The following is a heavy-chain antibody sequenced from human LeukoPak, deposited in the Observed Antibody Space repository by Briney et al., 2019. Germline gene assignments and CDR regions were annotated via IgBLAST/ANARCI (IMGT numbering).Heavy chain of an antibody. CDR2: ISSSGSTI. Sequence: GGSLRLSCAASGFTFSDYYMSWIRQAPGKGLEWVSYISSSGSTIYYADSVKGRFTISRDNAKNSLYLQMNSLRVEDTAVYYCARSRGNYGDFNWFDPWGQGTLVTVSS. V-gene: IGHV3-11*01. J-gene: IGHJ5*02. CDR1: GFTFSDYY. CDR3: ARSRGNYGDFNWFDP. D-gene: IGHD4-17*01.